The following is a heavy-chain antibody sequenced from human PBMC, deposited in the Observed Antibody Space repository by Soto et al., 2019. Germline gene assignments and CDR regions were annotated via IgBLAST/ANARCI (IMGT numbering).Heavy chain of an antibody. D-gene: IGHD2-15*01. CDR1: GGSVSSGSYY. J-gene: IGHJ6*02. CDR2: IYYSGST. CDR3: AGDYGTRIPYGMDV. Sequence: SETLSLTCTVSGGSVSSGSYYWSWIRQPPGKGLEWIGYIYYSGSTNYNPSLKSRVTISVDTSKNQFSLKLSSVTAGDTAVYYLAGDYGTRIPYGMDVLGQGTTVTVSS. V-gene: IGHV4-61*01.